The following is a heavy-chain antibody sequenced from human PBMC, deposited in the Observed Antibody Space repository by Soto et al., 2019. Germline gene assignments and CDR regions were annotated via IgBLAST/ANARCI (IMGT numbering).Heavy chain of an antibody. CDR1: GFSVSSDY. D-gene: IGHD3-3*01. CDR3: HFRKKVLSYESYYYRAMDV. V-gene: IGHV3-53*01. CDR2: IYGSDAT. Sequence: QPGGSLRLSCAASGFSVSSDYMTWVRQAPGRGLEWVSIIYGSDATFYADFVRGRFAISRDTSRNTVYLHMNSLRGEDSAVYFCHFRKKVLSYESYYYRAMDVWGQGTTVTVSS. J-gene: IGHJ6*02.